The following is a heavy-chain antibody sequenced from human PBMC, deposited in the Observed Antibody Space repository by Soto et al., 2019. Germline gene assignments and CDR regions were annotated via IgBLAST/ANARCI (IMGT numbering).Heavy chain of an antibody. D-gene: IGHD1-20*01. V-gene: IGHV3-74*01. CDR2: INSDGSST. Sequence: EVQLVESGGGLVQPGGSLRLSCAASGFTFSSYWMHWVRQAPGKGLVWVSRINSDGSSTSYADSVKGRFTISRDNAKNPLYLQMNSLRAEDTAVYYCSREDKWNDDPLDYWGQGSLVTVSS. CDR3: SREDKWNDDPLDY. CDR1: GFTFSSYW. J-gene: IGHJ4*02.